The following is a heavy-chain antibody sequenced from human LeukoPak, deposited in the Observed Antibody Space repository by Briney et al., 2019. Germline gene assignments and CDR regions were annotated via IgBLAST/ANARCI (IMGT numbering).Heavy chain of an antibody. D-gene: IGHD5-18*01. CDR3: ASNIVDTAMVEDY. V-gene: IGHV1-2*02. Sequence: ASVKVSCKASGYTFTGYYMHWVRQAPGQGLEWMGWINPNSGGTNYAQKFQGRVTMTRDTSISTAYMELSRLRSDDTAAYYCASNIVDTAMVEDYWGQGTLVTVSS. J-gene: IGHJ4*02. CDR2: INPNSGGT. CDR1: GYTFTGYY.